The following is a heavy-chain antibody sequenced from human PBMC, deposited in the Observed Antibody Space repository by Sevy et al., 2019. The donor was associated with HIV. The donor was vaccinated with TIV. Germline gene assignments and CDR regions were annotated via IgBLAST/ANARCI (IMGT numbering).Heavy chain of an antibody. CDR3: ARDGLAGSLGY. Sequence: SETLSLTCTVSGGSINGYYWSWIRQPPGKGLEYIGCSYSSGSTNYNASLRSRVTISVDTSKNQFSLKMRSVTTADTAVYYCARDGLAGSLGYWGQGIQVTVSS. CDR1: GGSINGYY. J-gene: IGHJ4*02. V-gene: IGHV4-59*01. D-gene: IGHD3-10*01. CDR2: SYSSGST.